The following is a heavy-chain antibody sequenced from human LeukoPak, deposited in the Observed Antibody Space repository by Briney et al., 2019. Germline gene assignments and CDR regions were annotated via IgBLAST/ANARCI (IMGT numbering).Heavy chain of an antibody. CDR3: GRAGGYSSPLGV. Sequence: SQTLSLTCSVSGASINSYYWNWIRQSPGKGLEWLGNIHYRGTTNYNPSLKSRVTLSLDSSKSQFALKVTSVTAADTAVYYCGRAGGYSSPLGVWGQGTLVTVSS. V-gene: IGHV4-59*13. D-gene: IGHD5-18*01. CDR2: IHYRGTT. CDR1: GASINSYY. J-gene: IGHJ4*02.